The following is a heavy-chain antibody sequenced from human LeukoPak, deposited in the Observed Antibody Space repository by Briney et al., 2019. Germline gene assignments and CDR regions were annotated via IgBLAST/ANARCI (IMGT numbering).Heavy chain of an antibody. CDR2: ISAYNGNT. Sequence: ASVKVSCKASAYTFTGYYVHWERQAPGQGLEWMGWISAYNGNTNYAQKLQGRVTMTTDTSTSTAYMELRSLRSDDTAVYYCARGGYDILTGYPSDYWGQGTLATVSS. V-gene: IGHV1-18*04. CDR1: AYTFTGYY. J-gene: IGHJ4*02. D-gene: IGHD3-9*01. CDR3: ARGGYDILTGYPSDY.